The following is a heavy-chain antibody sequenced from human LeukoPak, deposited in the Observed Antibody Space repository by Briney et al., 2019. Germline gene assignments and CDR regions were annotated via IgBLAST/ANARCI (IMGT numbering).Heavy chain of an antibody. CDR1: GFTVSSSH. J-gene: IGHJ4*02. V-gene: IGHV3-53*01. D-gene: IGHD3-10*02. CDR3: ARVYNYVFDY. Sequence: GGSLRLSCAASGFTVSSSHMTWVRQAVGKGLEWVSFIYSGGDTSYADSAKGRFTISRDNSKNTLYLQMNSLRAEYTAVYYCARVYNYVFDYWGQGTLVTVSS. CDR2: IYSGGDT.